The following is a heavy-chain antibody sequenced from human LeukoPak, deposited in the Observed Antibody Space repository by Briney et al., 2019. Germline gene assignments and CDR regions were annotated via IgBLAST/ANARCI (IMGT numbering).Heavy chain of an antibody. CDR2: IDYSGSA. J-gene: IGHJ4*02. V-gene: IGHV4-59*01. CDR3: ARAGGGYSYDY. D-gene: IGHD5-18*01. Sequence: SETLSLTCTVSGGSISSYYWSWIRQPPGKGLEWIGHIDYSGSANYNPSLKSRVTISVDTSKSQFSLRLSSVTAADTALYYCARAGGGYSYDYWGQGTLVTVSS. CDR1: GGSISSYY.